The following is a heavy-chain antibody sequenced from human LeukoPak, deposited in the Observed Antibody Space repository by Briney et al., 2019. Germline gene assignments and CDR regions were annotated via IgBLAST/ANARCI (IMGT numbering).Heavy chain of an antibody. CDR1: GYTFTSYD. V-gene: IGHV1-18*01. Sequence: ASVKVSCKTSGYTFTSYDISWVRQAPGQGPEWLGWINTNTGNTHYAQSLQDRVTLTTDTSTSTAYMELRSLKSADTAVYYCARGVSGVTPPWGQGTLVIVSS. J-gene: IGHJ5*02. D-gene: IGHD4-23*01. CDR3: ARGVSGVTPP. CDR2: INTNTGNT.